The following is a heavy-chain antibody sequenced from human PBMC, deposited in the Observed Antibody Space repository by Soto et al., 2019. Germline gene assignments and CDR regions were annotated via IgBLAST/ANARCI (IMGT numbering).Heavy chain of an antibody. CDR1: GFTFSTYW. CDR3: SASLHY. V-gene: IGHV3-7*01. CDR2: INQDGSKE. Sequence: PGGSLRLSCAASGFTFSTYWMDWVRQTPGKGLEWVANINQDGSKENYVDSVKGRSTISRDNAKNSLNLQMSSLTVEDSALYFCSASLHYWGQGTLVTVSS. J-gene: IGHJ4*02.